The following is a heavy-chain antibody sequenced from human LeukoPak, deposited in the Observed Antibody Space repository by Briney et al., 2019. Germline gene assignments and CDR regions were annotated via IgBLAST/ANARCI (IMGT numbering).Heavy chain of an antibody. Sequence: PGGSLRLSCAASGFTFSSYGMHWVRQAPGKGLEWVAFIRFDGSNKYYADSVKGRFTISRDNSKNTLYLQMNSLRAEDTAVYYCAKDIGAYCGNDCLNWFDPWGQGTLVTVSS. CDR1: GFTFSSYG. V-gene: IGHV3-30*02. J-gene: IGHJ5*02. D-gene: IGHD2-21*01. CDR2: IRFDGSNK. CDR3: AKDIGAYCGNDCLNWFDP.